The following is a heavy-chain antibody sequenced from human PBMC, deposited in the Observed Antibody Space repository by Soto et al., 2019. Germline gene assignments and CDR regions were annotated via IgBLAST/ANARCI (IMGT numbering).Heavy chain of an antibody. CDR3: ARLGYYYDSSGYFDAFDI. Sequence: SETLSLTCTPSASSIGSYYWSWVRQPPGKGLAWIGYIYYSVSTYYNPSPKIRVTISVDTSKNQFSLKLSSVTAADTAVYYCARLGYYYDSSGYFDAFDIWGQGTMVTVSS. CDR1: ASSIGSYY. V-gene: IGHV4-59*08. CDR2: IYYSVST. J-gene: IGHJ3*02. D-gene: IGHD3-22*01.